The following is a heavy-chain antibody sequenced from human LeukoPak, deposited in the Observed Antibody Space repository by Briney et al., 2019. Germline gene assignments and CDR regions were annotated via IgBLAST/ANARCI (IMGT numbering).Heavy chain of an antibody. CDR1: VFTFSNYA. J-gene: IGHJ4*02. V-gene: IGHV3-23*01. D-gene: IGHD3-16*02. CDR3: VKAKTRYDYVWGSYLDD. CDR2: VSGSGDST. Sequence: QPGGSLRLSCEASVFTFSNYALTWVRQAPGMGLEWVSAVSGSGDSTYYADSVKGRFTISRDNSKNTLYLQMNSLRAEDTAVYYCVKAKTRYDYVWGSYLDDWGQGTLVTVSS.